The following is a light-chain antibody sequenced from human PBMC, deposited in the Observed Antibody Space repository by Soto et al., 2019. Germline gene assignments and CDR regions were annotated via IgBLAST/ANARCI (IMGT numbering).Light chain of an antibody. V-gene: IGKV3-20*01. Sequence: EIGVTQSPGTLSLSPGERATLSCRASQSINCSYLARCQQKPGQAPRLPIYGASSRATGTPGRFSGSGSGTDFTFTISRLEPEDFAVYYCQQYVNSLYTFGQGTKLEIK. CDR1: QSINCSY. J-gene: IGKJ2*01. CDR3: QQYVNSLYT. CDR2: GAS.